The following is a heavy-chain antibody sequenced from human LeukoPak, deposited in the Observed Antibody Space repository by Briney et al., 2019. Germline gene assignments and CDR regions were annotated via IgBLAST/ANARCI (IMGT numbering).Heavy chain of an antibody. Sequence: GGSLRLSCAASGFTFDDYGMSWVRQAPGKGLEWVSGINWNGGSTGYADSVKGRFTISRDNAKNSLYLQMNSLRAEDTAVYYCARGGFWGELTQAFDYWGQGTLVTVSS. CDR3: ARGGFWGELTQAFDY. D-gene: IGHD1-26*01. CDR2: INWNGGST. J-gene: IGHJ4*02. V-gene: IGHV3-20*04. CDR1: GFTFDDYG.